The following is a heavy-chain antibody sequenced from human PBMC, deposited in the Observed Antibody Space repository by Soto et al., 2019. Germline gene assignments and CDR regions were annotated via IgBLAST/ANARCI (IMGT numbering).Heavy chain of an antibody. CDR2: IWYDGSNK. CDR3: AKDRGGGAVVPDY. J-gene: IGHJ4*02. CDR1: GFSFTTYG. V-gene: IGHV3-33*06. Sequence: QVQLVESGGGVVQPGRSLRLSCAASGFSFTTYGMHWVRQAPGEGLEWVAVIWYDGSNKYYADSVKGRFNISRDTSKNTLYVKKYTLRTKNTAVYYFAKDRGGGAVVPDYWGQGTLVTVSS. D-gene: IGHD2-21*01.